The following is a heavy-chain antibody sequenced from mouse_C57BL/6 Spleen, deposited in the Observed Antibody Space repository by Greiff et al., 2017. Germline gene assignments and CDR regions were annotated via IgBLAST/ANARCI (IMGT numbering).Heavy chain of an antibody. Sequence: EVKLMESGGGLVKPGGSLKLSCAASGFTFSSYAMSWVRQTPEKRLEWVATISDGGSYTYYPDNVKGRFTISRDNAKNNMYLQMSHLKSEDTAMYYCARDGSYYGSSPRAMDYWGQGTSVTVSS. CDR3: ARDGSYYGSSPRAMDY. D-gene: IGHD1-1*01. V-gene: IGHV5-4*01. J-gene: IGHJ4*01. CDR1: GFTFSSYA. CDR2: ISDGGSYT.